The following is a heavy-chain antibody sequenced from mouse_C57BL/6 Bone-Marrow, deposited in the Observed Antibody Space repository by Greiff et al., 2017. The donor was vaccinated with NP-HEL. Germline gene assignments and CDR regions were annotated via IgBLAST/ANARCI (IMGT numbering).Heavy chain of an antibody. V-gene: IGHV14-1*01. CDR2: IDPEDGDT. J-gene: IGHJ3*01. CDR1: GFNIKDYY. Sequence: EVQLQQSGAELVRPGASVKLSCTASGFNIKDYYMHWVKQRPEQGLEWIGRIDPEDGDTEYDPKFQGKATMTADTSSNTAYLQLSSLTSEATAVYYCTIRGPWFAYWGQGTLVTVSA. CDR3: TIRGPWFAY.